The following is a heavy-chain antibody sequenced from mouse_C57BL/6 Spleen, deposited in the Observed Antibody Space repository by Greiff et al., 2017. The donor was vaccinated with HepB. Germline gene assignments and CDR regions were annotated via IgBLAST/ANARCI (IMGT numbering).Heavy chain of an antibody. CDR2: INPNNGGT. D-gene: IGHD1-1*01. Sequence: VQLQQSGPELVKPGASVKISCKASGYTFTDYYMNWVKQSHGKSLEWIGDINPNNGGTSYNQKFKGKATLTVDKSSSTAYMELRSLTSEDSSVYYCARHYYGSSAMDYWGQGTSVTVSS. CDR3: ARHYYGSSAMDY. CDR1: GYTFTDYY. J-gene: IGHJ4*01. V-gene: IGHV1-26*01.